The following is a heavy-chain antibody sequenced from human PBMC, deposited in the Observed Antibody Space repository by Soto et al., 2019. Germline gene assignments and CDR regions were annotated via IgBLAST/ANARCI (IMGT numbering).Heavy chain of an antibody. CDR3: AYDSSGFEYFQH. CDR1: GYTFTSYY. V-gene: IGHV1-46*01. D-gene: IGHD3-22*01. J-gene: IGHJ1*01. CDR2: INPSGGST. Sequence: EASVKVSCKASGYTFTSYYMHWVRQAPGQGLEWMGIINPSGGSTSYAQKFQGRVTMTRDTSTSTVYMELSSLRSEDTAVYYCAYDSSGFEYFQHWGQGTLVTVSS.